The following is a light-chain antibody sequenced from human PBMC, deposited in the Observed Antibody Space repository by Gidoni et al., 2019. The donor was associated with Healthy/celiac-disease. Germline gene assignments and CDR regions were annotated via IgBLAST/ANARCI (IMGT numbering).Light chain of an antibody. CDR1: QSVSSSY. CDR3: QQYGSSPWT. CDR2: GAS. Sequence: EIVLTQSPGTLSLSPGERATLSCRASQSVSSSYLAWYQQKPGQAPRLLIYGASSRATGIPDRLSCSGSGTDFTLTISRLEPEDFAVYYCQQYGSSPWTFGQGTKVEIK. J-gene: IGKJ1*01. V-gene: IGKV3-20*01.